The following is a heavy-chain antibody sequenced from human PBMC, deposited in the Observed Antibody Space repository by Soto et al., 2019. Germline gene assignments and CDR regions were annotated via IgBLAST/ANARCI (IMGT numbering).Heavy chain of an antibody. J-gene: IGHJ4*02. CDR1: GDSIGSSNW. D-gene: IGHD1-26*01. CDR2: IYHSGGT. V-gene: IGHV4-4*02. Sequence: QVQLQESGPGLVKPSGTLSLTCTVSGDSIGSSNWWSWVRQPPGKGLEWIGEIYHSGGTNYSPSIRRRVTISLDKYENQFSLKLTSVSAADTAVYYCAGSTVGIVAANLCGSWGEGIMVSVSS. CDR3: AGSTVGIVAANLCGS.